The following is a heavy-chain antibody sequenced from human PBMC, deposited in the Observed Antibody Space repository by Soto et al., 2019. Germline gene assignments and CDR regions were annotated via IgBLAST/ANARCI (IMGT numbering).Heavy chain of an antibody. V-gene: IGHV1-69*06. J-gene: IGHJ4*02. CDR2: IIPLFDAT. D-gene: IGHD6-19*01. Sequence: QVQLVQSGAEVRKPGSSVKGSCKASGGTFTTYDISWVRQAPGQGLEWMGGIIPLFDATKYAQKFQGRVTITADKSTGTAYIELSSMRSEETAMYYCARDRSSSWYNGTFYFDSWGQGTLVTVSS. CDR3: ARDRSSSWYNGTFYFDS. CDR1: GGTFTTYD.